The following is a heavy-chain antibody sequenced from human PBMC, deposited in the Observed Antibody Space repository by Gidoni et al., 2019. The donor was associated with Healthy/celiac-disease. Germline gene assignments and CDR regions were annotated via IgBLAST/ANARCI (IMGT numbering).Heavy chain of an antibody. CDR3: ARGHWGYWYFDL. CDR1: GGSFSGYY. V-gene: IGHV4-34*01. J-gene: IGHJ2*01. Sequence: QVQLQQWGAGLLKPSETLSLTCAVYGGSFSGYYWSWIRQPPGKGLEWIGEINHSGSTNYNPSLKSRVTISVDTSKNQFSLKLSSVTAADTAVYYCARGHWGYWYFDLWGRGTLVTVSS. CDR2: INHSGST. D-gene: IGHD7-27*01.